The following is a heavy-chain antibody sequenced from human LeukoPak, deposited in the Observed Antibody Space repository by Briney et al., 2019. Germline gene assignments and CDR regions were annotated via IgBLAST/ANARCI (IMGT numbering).Heavy chain of an antibody. D-gene: IGHD2-2*01. CDR2: ISGSGGST. V-gene: IGHV3-23*01. CDR3: AKDAPIRLESGVVVPAAIDYFDY. Sequence: QAGGSLRLSCAASGFTFSSYAMSWVRQAPGKGLEWVSAISGSGGSTYYADSVKGRFTISRDNSKNTLYLQMNSLRAEDTAVYYCAKDAPIRLESGVVVPAAIDYFDYWGQGTLVTVSS. CDR1: GFTFSSYA. J-gene: IGHJ4*02.